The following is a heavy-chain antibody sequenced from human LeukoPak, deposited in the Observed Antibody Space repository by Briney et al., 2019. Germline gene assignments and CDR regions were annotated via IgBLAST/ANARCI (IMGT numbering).Heavy chain of an antibody. J-gene: IGHJ4*02. CDR2: IYHSGST. V-gene: IGHV4-34*01. CDR1: GFTFDSYA. D-gene: IGHD6-19*01. Sequence: ESLRLSCAASGFTFDSYAMTWVRQPPGKGLERIGEIYHSGSTNYNPSLKSRVTISGDNSKNQFSLQLSSVTAADTAVYYCARPIAGSSVWRSFDYWGQGTLVTVSS. CDR3: ARPIAGSSVWRSFDY.